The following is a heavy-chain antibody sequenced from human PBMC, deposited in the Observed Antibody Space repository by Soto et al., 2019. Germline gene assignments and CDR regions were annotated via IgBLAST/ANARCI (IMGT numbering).Heavy chain of an antibody. J-gene: IGHJ6*02. CDR2: ISYDGSNK. CDR3: ARAPNARSGWSHPYYFYGMDV. Sequence: QVQLVESGGGVVQPGRSLRLSCAASGFTFSSYAMHWVRQAPGKGLEWVAVISYDGSNKYYADSVKGRFTISRDNSKNTLYLQMNSLGAEDTAGYYCARAPNARSGWSHPYYFYGMDVWGQGPTVTVSS. D-gene: IGHD6-13*01. CDR1: GFTFSSYA. V-gene: IGHV3-30-3*01.